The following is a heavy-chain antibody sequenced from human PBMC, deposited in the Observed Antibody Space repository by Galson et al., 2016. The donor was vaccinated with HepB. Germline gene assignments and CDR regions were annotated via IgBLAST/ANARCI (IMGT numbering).Heavy chain of an antibody. J-gene: IGHJ4*02. Sequence: SLRLSCAASGFTFGDYAMSWFRQAPGKGLEWVGFIRSKAYGGTTEYAASVKGRFTITRDDSKSIAYLQMNSLKTEDTAVYYCTRWTTVADFDYWGQGTLVTVSS. D-gene: IGHD4-23*01. CDR1: GFTFGDYA. CDR2: IRSKAYGGTT. V-gene: IGHV3-49*03. CDR3: TRWTTVADFDY.